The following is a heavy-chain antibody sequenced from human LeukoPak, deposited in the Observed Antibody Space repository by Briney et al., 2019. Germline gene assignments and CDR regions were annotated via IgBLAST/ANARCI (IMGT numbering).Heavy chain of an antibody. J-gene: IGHJ4*02. CDR1: GFTFGNNY. Sequence: GDSLRLSCAASGFTFGNNYTSWVRQAPGKGLEWVSVIFGDGGTSYADSVRGRFTISRDNSKNTLYLQMNSLRAEDTAVYYCSIRIAASDFDYWGQGTLVTVSS. CDR2: IFGDGGT. CDR3: SIRIAASDFDY. D-gene: IGHD6-13*01. V-gene: IGHV3-53*01.